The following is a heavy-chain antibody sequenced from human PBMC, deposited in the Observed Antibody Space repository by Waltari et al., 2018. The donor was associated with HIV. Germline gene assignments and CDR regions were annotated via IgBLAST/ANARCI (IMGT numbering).Heavy chain of an antibody. D-gene: IGHD6-6*01. CDR1: GGTFSSYA. V-gene: IGHV1-69*06. Sequence: QVQLVQSGAEVKKPGSSVKVSCKASGGTFSSYAISWVRQATGQGLEWMGGIIPIFCTTNYAQKFQDTITITADKSTSTAYMELSSLRFEDTAVYYCARWVYSSSSEFDYWGQGTPVTVSS. CDR3: ARWVYSSSSEFDY. J-gene: IGHJ4*02. CDR2: IIPIFCTT.